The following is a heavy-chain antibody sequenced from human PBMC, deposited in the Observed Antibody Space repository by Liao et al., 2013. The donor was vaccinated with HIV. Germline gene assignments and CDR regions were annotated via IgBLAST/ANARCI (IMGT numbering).Heavy chain of an antibody. D-gene: IGHD6-13*01. CDR1: GASLTSGSYY. V-gene: IGHV4-61*02. Sequence: QVQLQESGPGLVKPSQTLSLTCTVSGASLTSGSYYWSWIRQPAGKGLEWIGRMYTSGDTNYNPSLNRRVTMSVDTSKNQFSLKVISVTAADTAVYYCARGYSSTWYYFDCWGQGTLVTVSS. CDR3: ARGYSSTWYYFDC. CDR2: MYTSGDT. J-gene: IGHJ4*02.